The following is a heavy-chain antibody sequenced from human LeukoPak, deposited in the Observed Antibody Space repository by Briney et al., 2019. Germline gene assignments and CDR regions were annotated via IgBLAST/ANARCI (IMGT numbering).Heavy chain of an antibody. CDR3: GRDALVGYFSYYYMDV. V-gene: IGHV4-59*11. J-gene: IGHJ6*03. Sequence: SETLSLTCGVYGGSLRGHYWTWIRQSPVKGLEWIGDISNSGSTSYNPSLKSRVTVSIDTSKNQFSLKLSSVTAADTAVYYCGRDALVGYFSYYYMDVWGKGTTVTVSS. D-gene: IGHD2-15*01. CDR2: ISNSGST. CDR1: GGSLRGHY.